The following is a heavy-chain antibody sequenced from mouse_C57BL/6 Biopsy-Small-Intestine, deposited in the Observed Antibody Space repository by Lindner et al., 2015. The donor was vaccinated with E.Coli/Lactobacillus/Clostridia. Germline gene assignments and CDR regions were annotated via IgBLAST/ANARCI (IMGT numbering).Heavy chain of an antibody. CDR2: IIPVFGTA. CDR1: GGTFTTYA. V-gene: IGHV1-77*01. J-gene: IGHJ1*01. Sequence: SVKVPCKASGGTFTTYAISWVRQAPGQGLEWMGKIIPVFGTANYAQEFQGRVTITADKSTTTAYMEFSSLRSEDTAVYYCARDLGTSCSTSSCYEGGFNIWGQGTKVTVSS. D-gene: IGHD1-1*01. CDR3: ARDLGTSCSTSSCYEGGFNI.